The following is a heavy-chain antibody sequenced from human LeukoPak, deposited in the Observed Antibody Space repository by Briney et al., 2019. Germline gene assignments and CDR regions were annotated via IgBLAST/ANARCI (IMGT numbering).Heavy chain of an antibody. CDR2: VYSSGST. J-gene: IGHJ4*02. V-gene: IGHV4-4*07. Sequence: NPSETLSLTCTVSGGAISGYYWIWLRQPAAKGLEWLGRVYSSGSTKYNPSLESRVTMSVDTSKNQFSLKLNFVTAADTAVYYCARVGSGYDFFDYWGRGTLVTVSS. CDR1: GGAISGYY. CDR3: ARVGSGYDFFDY. D-gene: IGHD3/OR15-3a*01.